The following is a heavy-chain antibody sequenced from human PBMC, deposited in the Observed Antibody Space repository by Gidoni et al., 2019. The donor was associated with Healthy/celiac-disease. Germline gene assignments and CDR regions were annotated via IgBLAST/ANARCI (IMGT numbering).Heavy chain of an antibody. CDR1: GGSISSGGYY. D-gene: IGHD4-17*01. CDR2: IYDSGST. Sequence: KPSQTLSLTCSVSGGSISSGGYYLSWIRQHPGKGLEWIGYIYDSGSTYYNPSLKSRVTISVDTSKNQFSLKLSSVTAADTAVYYCAGRRRLRINDAFDIWGQGTMGTVSS. J-gene: IGHJ3*02. V-gene: IGHV4-31*03. CDR3: AGRRRLRINDAFDI.